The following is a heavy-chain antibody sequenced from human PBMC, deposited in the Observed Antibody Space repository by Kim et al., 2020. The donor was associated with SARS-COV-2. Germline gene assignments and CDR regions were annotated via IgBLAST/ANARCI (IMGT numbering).Heavy chain of an antibody. V-gene: IGHV3-11*01. CDR1: GFTFSDYY. D-gene: IGHD6-19*01. Sequence: GGSLRLSCAASGFTFSDYYMTWIRQAPGKGLEWVSYISSSGTTMYYADSVKGRFTISRDNAENSLYLQMNIARAEDTAVYFCARGRSSGWYQGLYYYYAMDAWGQGTTVTVSS. CDR2: ISSSGTTM. CDR3: ARGRSSGWYQGLYYYYAMDA. J-gene: IGHJ6*02.